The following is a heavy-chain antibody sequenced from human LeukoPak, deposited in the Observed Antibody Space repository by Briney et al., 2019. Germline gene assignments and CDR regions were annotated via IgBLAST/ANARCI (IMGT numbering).Heavy chain of an antibody. CDR1: GFTFSSYA. D-gene: IGHD3-3*01. V-gene: IGHV3-23*01. J-gene: IGHJ4*02. CDR3: AKDRSPNFWSGYRPKEGFDY. Sequence: GGSLRLSCAACGFTFSSYAMSGLPDAPGKGLEGVSAISGSGGITYYADSVKGRFTISRDNSKNTMYLQMNSLRAEDTAVYYCAKDRSPNFWSGYRPKEGFDYWGQGALVTVSS. CDR2: ISGSGGIT.